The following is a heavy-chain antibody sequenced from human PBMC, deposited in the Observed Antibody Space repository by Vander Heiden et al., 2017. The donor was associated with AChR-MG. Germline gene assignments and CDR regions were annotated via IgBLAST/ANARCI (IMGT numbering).Heavy chain of an antibody. D-gene: IGHD6-25*01. J-gene: IGHJ4*02. CDR1: GDSLSGYF. Sequence: QLQLQQWGAGLLKPSETLSLTCAVYGDSLSGYFSIWLRQPPGKGLEWIGEINHNGGSKYNPTLKSRVTISMDTSKNQFSLRLISVTAADTAVYYCARGGPWRAAADWGQGSLVAVSS. CDR2: INHNGGS. CDR3: ARGGPWRAAAD. V-gene: IGHV4-34*01.